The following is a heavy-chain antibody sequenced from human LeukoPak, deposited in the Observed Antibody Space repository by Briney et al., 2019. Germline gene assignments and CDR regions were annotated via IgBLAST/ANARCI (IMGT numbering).Heavy chain of an antibody. Sequence: SETLSLTCTVSGGSMKNYYWSWIRQPPGKGLEWIGYIYYSGSTNYNPSLKSRVTISVDTSKNQFSLKLRSVTAADTAVYYCARDRVGQQLVGRKYYYYYMDVLGKGNTVTISS. CDR1: GGSMKNYY. D-gene: IGHD6-13*01. J-gene: IGHJ6*03. CDR2: IYYSGST. V-gene: IGHV4-59*01. CDR3: ARDRVGQQLVGRKYYYYYMDV.